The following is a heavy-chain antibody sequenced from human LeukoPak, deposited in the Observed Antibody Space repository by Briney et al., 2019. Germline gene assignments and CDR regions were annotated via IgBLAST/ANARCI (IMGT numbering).Heavy chain of an antibody. V-gene: IGHV1-2*02. CDR1: GYTFTGYY. J-gene: IGHJ4*02. CDR2: INPNSGAT. CDR3: AKGEDY. Sequence: GASVKVSCKASGYTFTGYYLHWVRQAPGQRLEWMGWINPNSGATDYAQKFQGRVAMTRDTSISTAYMEMSGLRSDDTAVYYCAKGEDYWGQGTLVTVSS. D-gene: IGHD1-26*01.